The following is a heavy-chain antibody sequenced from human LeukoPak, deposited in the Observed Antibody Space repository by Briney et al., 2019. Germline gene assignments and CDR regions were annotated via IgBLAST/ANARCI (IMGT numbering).Heavy chain of an antibody. CDR3: ARGGVCSSTSCHNDY. V-gene: IGHV3-33*01. CDR1: GFTFSTYG. CDR2: IWYDGSNQ. D-gene: IGHD2-2*01. Sequence: GGSLRLSCAASGFTFSTYGMHWVRQAPGKGLEWVAVIWYDGSNQYYADWVKGRFTISRDNSKNTLFLQMNSLRAEDTAVYYCARGGVCSSTSCHNDYWGQGTLVTVSS. J-gene: IGHJ4*02.